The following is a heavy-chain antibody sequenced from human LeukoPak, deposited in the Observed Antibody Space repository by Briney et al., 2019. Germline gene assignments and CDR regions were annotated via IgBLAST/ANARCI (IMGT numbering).Heavy chain of an antibody. CDR3: ARDSSDVRSLIAH. Sequence: ASVKVSCKASGYTFTGYYMHWVRQAPGQGLEWMGRINPNSGGTNYAQKFQGRVTITADESASTAYMELSSLRSEDTAVYYCARDSSDVRSLIAHWGQGTLVTVSS. CDR2: INPNSGGT. V-gene: IGHV1-2*06. CDR1: GYTFTGYY. J-gene: IGHJ1*01. D-gene: IGHD3-10*02.